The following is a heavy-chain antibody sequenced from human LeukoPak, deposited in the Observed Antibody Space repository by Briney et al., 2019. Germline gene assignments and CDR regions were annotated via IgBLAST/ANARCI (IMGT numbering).Heavy chain of an antibody. D-gene: IGHD4-17*01. CDR1: GFTFSNYA. CDR3: AKKAHYDAYAKYFDY. Sequence: GGSLRLSCAASGFTFSNYAMTWVRQAPGKGLEWVSILSDSGVYTYYADSVKGRFTISRDNSNNMLYLQMNSLRAEDTAVYYCAKKAHYDAYAKYFDYWGQGTLVTVSS. CDR2: LSDSGVYT. V-gene: IGHV3-23*01. J-gene: IGHJ4*02.